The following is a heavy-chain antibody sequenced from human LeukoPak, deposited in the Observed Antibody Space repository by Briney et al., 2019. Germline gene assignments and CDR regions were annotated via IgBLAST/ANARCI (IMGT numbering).Heavy chain of an antibody. CDR1: GFSFSSYG. CDR2: IRYDGSNK. V-gene: IGHV3-30*02. CDR3: AKYYRESSGASPLDY. D-gene: IGHD3-22*01. J-gene: IGHJ4*02. Sequence: PGGSLRLSCVASGFSFSSYGMHWVRQAPGKGLEWVAFIRYDGSNKYYTDSVKGRFTISRDNSKNTLYLQMSSLRVEDTAVYYCAKYYRESSGASPLDYWGQGTRVTVSS.